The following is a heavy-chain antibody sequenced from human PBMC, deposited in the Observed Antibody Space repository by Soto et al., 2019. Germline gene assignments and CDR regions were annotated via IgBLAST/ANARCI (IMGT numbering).Heavy chain of an antibody. V-gene: IGHV3-48*02. J-gene: IGHJ6*01. Sequence: EVQLVESGGGLVQPGGSLRLSCAASGFTFSLYSMSWVRQAPGKGLEWVSYISRSSTGIHYADSVKGRFTISRDDVKNSMNLQMNCLRDGDTAVYYCARAVTWGLDVWGQGTTVSISS. D-gene: IGHD3-10*01. CDR1: GFTFSLYS. CDR3: ARAVTWGLDV. CDR2: ISRSSTGI.